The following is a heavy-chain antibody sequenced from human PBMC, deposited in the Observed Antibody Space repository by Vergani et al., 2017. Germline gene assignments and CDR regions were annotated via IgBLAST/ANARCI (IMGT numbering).Heavy chain of an antibody. D-gene: IGHD3-22*01. CDR3: ARAGGYYDSSGLYYFDY. CDR2: ISYDGSNK. V-gene: IGHV3-30-3*01. Sequence: QVQLVESGGGVVQPGRSLRLSCAASGFTFSSYAMHWVRQAPGNGLEWVAVISYDGSNKYYADSVKGRFTISTDNSKNTLYLQMNSLRAEDTAVYDFARAGGYYDSSGLYYFDYGGQGTLVTVSS. J-gene: IGHJ4*02. CDR1: GFTFSSYA.